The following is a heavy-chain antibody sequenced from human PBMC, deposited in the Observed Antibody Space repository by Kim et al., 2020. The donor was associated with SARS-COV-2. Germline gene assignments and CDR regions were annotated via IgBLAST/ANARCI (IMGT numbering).Heavy chain of an antibody. CDR3: ASGTTLDY. D-gene: IGHD1-1*01. CDR2: IKQDGSEK. J-gene: IGHJ4*02. V-gene: IGHV3-7*01. Sequence: GGSLRLSCAASGFTFSSYSMSWVRQAPGKGLEWVANIKQDGSEKYYVDSVKGRFTISRDNAKNLLYVQMNSLRAEDTAVYYCASGTTLDYWGQGTLVTVSS. CDR1: GFTFSSYS.